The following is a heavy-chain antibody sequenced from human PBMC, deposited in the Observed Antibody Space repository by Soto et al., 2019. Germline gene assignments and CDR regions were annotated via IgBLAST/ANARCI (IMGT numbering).Heavy chain of an antibody. CDR2: ISAYNGNT. V-gene: IGHV1-18*01. J-gene: IGHJ5*02. CDR1: GYTFTSYG. CDR3: EREYYYSAVPWS. Sequence: QVQLVQSGAEVKKPGASVKVSCKASGYTFTSYGISWVRQAPGQGREWMGWISAYNGNTNYAQKLQGRVTMTTDTSTSTWYMELRSLRSDDTAVYYCEREYYYSAVPWSWGKGTLGTASP. D-gene: IGHD3-10*01.